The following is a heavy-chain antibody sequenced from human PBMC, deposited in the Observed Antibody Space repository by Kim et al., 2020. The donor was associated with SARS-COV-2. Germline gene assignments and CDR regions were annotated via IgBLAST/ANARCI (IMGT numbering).Heavy chain of an antibody. CDR2: IRSKANSYAT. CDR1: GFTFSASA. Sequence: GGSLRLSCAASGFTFSASAIHWVRQASGKGLEWVGRIRSKANSYATTYTASVKGRFTISRDDSKNTAYLQMNSLKTEDTAVYYCARPRYYDNSGYYYLGDYYFDYWGQGTLVTVSS. V-gene: IGHV3-73*01. J-gene: IGHJ4*02. D-gene: IGHD3-22*01. CDR3: ARPRYYDNSGYYYLGDYYFDY.